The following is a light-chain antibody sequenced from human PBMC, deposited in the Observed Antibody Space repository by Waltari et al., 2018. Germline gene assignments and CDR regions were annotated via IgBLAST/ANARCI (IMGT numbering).Light chain of an antibody. CDR2: YDS. V-gene: IGLV3-21*04. CDR3: LVWHSTTDHHGV. Sequence: SYVVTQSPSVSVAPGATARITCGGDNIGRKSLHWYQQRPGQAPVLVISYDSDRPSGIPERFSGSNSGNTATLTISWVEADDEADYYCLVWHSTTDHHGVFGGGTKLTVL. J-gene: IGLJ2*01. CDR1: NIGRKS.